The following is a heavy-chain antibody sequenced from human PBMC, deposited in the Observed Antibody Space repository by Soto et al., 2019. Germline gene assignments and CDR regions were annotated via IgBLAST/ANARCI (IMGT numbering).Heavy chain of an antibody. V-gene: IGHV4-4*07. CDR3: ARYDSSGYSNNWFDP. Sequence: SETLSLTCTVSGGSLSSYYWNWIRQPAGKGLEWIGRIYSSGSTKYNPYLKSRVTMSVDTSKNQFSLKLTSVTAADTAVYYCARYDSSGYSNNWFDPWGQGTLVTVSS. J-gene: IGHJ5*02. CDR2: IYSSGST. CDR1: GGSLSSYY. D-gene: IGHD3-22*01.